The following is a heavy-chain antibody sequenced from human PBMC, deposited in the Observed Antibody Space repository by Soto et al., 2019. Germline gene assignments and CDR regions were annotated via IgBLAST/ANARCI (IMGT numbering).Heavy chain of an antibody. V-gene: IGHV4-59*01. Sequence: SETLSLTCTVSGGSISSYYWSWIRQPPGKGLEWIGYIYYSGSTNYNPSLKSRVTISVDTSKNQFSLKLSSVTAADTAVYYCARTGTVTTYGIFDYWGQGTLVTVSS. J-gene: IGHJ4*02. CDR2: IYYSGST. CDR1: GGSISSYY. CDR3: ARTGTVTTYGIFDY. D-gene: IGHD4-17*01.